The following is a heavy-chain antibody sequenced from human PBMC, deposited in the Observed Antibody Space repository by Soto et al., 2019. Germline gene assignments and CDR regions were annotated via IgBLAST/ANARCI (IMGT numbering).Heavy chain of an antibody. Sequence: WASVKVSCKASGGTFSSYAISWVRQAPGQGLEWMGGIIPIFGTANYAQKFQGRVTITADKSTSTAYMELSSLRSEDTAVYYCARDRLMLDGYRKFDYWGQGTLVTVSS. D-gene: IGHD5-12*01. CDR1: GGTFSSYA. CDR2: IIPIFGTA. CDR3: ARDRLMLDGYRKFDY. V-gene: IGHV1-69*06. J-gene: IGHJ4*02.